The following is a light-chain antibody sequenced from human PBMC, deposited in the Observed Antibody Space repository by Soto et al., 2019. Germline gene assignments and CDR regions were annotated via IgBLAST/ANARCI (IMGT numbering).Light chain of an antibody. Sequence: EIVLTQSPGTLSLSPGERAVLSCRASQSVNNNYLAWYQRKPGRAPRLLIYGASSRATGIRDRFIGSGSGTDFTLTITRLEPEDFAVYFCQQYGRSPPTFGQGTKVEFK. J-gene: IGKJ1*01. CDR3: QQYGRSPPT. CDR2: GAS. CDR1: QSVNNNY. V-gene: IGKV3-20*01.